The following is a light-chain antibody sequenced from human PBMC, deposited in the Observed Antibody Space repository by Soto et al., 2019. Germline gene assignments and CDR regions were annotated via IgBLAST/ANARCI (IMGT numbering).Light chain of an antibody. J-gene: IGLJ3*02. CDR2: NNN. CDR1: SSNIGSNS. CDR3: STWGDSLNGWV. Sequence: QSVLTQPPSASGTPGQRVTISCSGSSSNIGSNSVNWYQQLPGTAPKLLIYNNNQRPSGVSDRFSGSKSGTSASLATSGLQSEDEADYYCSTWGDSLNGWVFGGGTKLTVL. V-gene: IGLV1-44*01.